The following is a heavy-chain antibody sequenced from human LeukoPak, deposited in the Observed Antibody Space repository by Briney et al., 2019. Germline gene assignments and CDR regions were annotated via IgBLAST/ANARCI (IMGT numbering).Heavy chain of an antibody. Sequence: GGSLRLSCTGSGFPFGTYAMGWVRQAPGKGLEWVSAISGGSDNTHYADSVKGRFTISRDISKSTVYLQMNSLRAEDTAVYYCAKDAARGRFDPWGQGTMVTVSS. CDR1: GFPFGTYA. CDR2: ISGGSDNT. V-gene: IGHV3-23*01. D-gene: IGHD6-6*01. CDR3: AKDAARGRFDP. J-gene: IGHJ5*02.